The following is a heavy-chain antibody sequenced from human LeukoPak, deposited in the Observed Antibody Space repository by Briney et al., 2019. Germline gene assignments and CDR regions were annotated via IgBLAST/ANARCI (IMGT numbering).Heavy chain of an antibody. Sequence: PGGSLRLSCAASGFTFSRYAMNWVRQAPGKGLEWVSTISTSGNTHYADSVKGRFTISRDNSKNTLYLRMNSLRDEDTAIYYCTKDHDSTGLYQDRDYWGQGTLVTISS. V-gene: IGHV3-23*01. CDR2: ISTSGNT. CDR3: TKDHDSTGLYQDRDY. CDR1: GFTFSRYA. J-gene: IGHJ4*02. D-gene: IGHD6-19*01.